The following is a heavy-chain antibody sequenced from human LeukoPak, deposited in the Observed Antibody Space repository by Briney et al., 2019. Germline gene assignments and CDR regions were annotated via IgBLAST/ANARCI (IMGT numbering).Heavy chain of an antibody. D-gene: IGHD6-13*01. Sequence: GGSLRLSCAASGFTFSSSAMNWVRQAPGKGLEWVSSITSSSSYIYYADSVKGRFTISRDNAKNSLYLQMNSLRAEDTAVYYCAKATGSSWYYFDDWGLGTLVTVSS. J-gene: IGHJ4*02. CDR1: GFTFSSSA. V-gene: IGHV3-21*01. CDR3: AKATGSSWYYFDD. CDR2: ITSSSSYI.